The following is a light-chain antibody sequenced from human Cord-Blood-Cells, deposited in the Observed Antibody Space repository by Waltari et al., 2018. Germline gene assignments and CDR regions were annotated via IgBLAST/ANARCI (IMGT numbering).Light chain of an antibody. J-gene: IGLJ2*01. CDR1: SSEVGGYNY. Sequence: QSALTQPASVSGSPGQSITISCTGTSSEVGGYNYVSWYQQHPGKAPKLMIYDVSNRPSGVAKLVSGSKSGNTASLTISGLQAEDEADYYCSSYTSSSTVVFGGGTKLTVL. CDR3: SSYTSSSTVV. CDR2: DVS. V-gene: IGLV2-14*01.